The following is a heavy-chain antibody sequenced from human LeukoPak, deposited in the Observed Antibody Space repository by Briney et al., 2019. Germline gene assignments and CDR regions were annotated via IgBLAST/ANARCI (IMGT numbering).Heavy chain of an antibody. CDR1: GFTFSSYA. V-gene: IGHV3-30-3*01. Sequence: GGSLRLSCAASGFTFSSYAMHWVRQAPGKGLEWVAVISYDGSNKYYADSVKGRFTISRDNSKNTLYLQMNSLRAEDTAVYYCARLQHNWFDPWGQGTLVTVSS. J-gene: IGHJ5*02. D-gene: IGHD4-11*01. CDR2: ISYDGSNK. CDR3: ARLQHNWFDP.